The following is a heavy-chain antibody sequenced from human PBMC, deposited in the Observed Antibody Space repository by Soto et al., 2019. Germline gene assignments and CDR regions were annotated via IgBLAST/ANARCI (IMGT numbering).Heavy chain of an antibody. CDR1: GFTALSYA. CDR3: AREVKGVTSFDY. V-gene: IGHV1-3*01. D-gene: IGHD3-10*01. CDR2: LNGGVDGT. J-gene: IGHJ4*02. Sequence: QVRLIQSGPEMMQPGASVRVSCKASGFTALSYAFHWVRQAPGQGPEWLGWLNGGVDGTSYSQRFQGRVTISRDTSTNTVYLEVTSLTSEDTAVYYCAREVKGVTSFDYWGQGNLVTVSS.